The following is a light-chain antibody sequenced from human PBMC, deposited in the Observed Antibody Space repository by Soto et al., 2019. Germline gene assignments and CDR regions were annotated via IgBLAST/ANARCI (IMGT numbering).Light chain of an antibody. Sequence: EILIAQSASTVSVSPAARATLSCRASPSVSSNLAWYQQKPGQAPRLLIYGASTRATGIPARFSGSGSGTEFTLAISSLQSEDFTVYYCQQYNNWPPWTFGQGTKVDIK. CDR1: PSVSSN. CDR2: GAS. CDR3: QQYNNWPPWT. J-gene: IGKJ1*01. V-gene: IGKV3-15*01.